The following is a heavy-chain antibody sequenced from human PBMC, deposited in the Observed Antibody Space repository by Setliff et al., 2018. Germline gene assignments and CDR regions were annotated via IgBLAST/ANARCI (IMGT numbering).Heavy chain of an antibody. CDR1: GFSFGISGMR. CDR2: VDWDDDK. D-gene: IGHD3-22*01. Sequence: SGPTLVNPTPTLTLTCTYSGFSFGISGMRLSWIRQAPGKALEWLARVDWDDDKFYSTSLATRLTISKDTFKNQVILTMTNMDPADTATYFCARDSREHYFDYWGQGILVTVSS. CDR3: ARDSREHYFDY. V-gene: IGHV2-70*04. J-gene: IGHJ4*02.